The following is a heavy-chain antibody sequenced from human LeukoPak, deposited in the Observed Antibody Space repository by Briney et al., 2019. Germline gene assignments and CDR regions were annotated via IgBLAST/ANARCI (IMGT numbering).Heavy chain of an antibody. CDR1: GYTFTSYG. V-gene: IGHV1-46*01. CDR2: INPSGGST. J-gene: IGHJ5*02. Sequence: GASVKVSCKASGYTFTSYGISWVRQAPGQGLEWMGIINPSGGSTSYAQKFQGRVTMTRDTSTSTVYMELSSLRSEDTAVYYCARGVHYDFWSGYQKFWFDPWGQGTLVTVSS. CDR3: ARGVHYDFWSGYQKFWFDP. D-gene: IGHD3-3*01.